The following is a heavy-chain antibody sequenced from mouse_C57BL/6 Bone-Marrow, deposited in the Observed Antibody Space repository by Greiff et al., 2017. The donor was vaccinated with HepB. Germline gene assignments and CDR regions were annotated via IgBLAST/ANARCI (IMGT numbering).Heavy chain of an antibody. J-gene: IGHJ4*01. CDR2: ISNGGGST. D-gene: IGHD2-4*01. V-gene: IGHV5-12*01. CDR3: ARHDYDSYYYAMDY. CDR1: GFTFSDYY. Sequence: DVHLVESGGGLVQPGGSLKLSCAASGFTFSDYYMYWVRQTPEKRLEWVAYISNGGGSTYYPDTVKGRFTISRDNAKNTLYLQMSRLKSEDTAMYYCARHDYDSYYYAMDYWGQGTSVTVSS.